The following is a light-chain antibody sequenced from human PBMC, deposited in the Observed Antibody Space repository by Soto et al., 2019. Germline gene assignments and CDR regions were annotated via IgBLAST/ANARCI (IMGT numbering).Light chain of an antibody. CDR2: DAS. V-gene: IGKV3-15*01. CDR3: QQYNNWPPAA. Sequence: EIVMTQSPATLSVSPGERATLSCRASQSVSSNLAWYQQKPGQAPRLLIYDASTRATGIPARFSVSGSGTEFTLTISSLQSEDFAVYYCQQYNNWPPAAFGQGTRLEIK. CDR1: QSVSSN. J-gene: IGKJ5*01.